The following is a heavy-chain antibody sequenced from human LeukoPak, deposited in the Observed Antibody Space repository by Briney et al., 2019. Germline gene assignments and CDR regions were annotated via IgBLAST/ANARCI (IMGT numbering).Heavy chain of an antibody. CDR1: GGSISSHY. CDR2: IYYSGST. D-gene: IGHD3-22*01. J-gene: IGHJ2*01. CDR3: ARRRYYDSSGYRHYWYFDL. V-gene: IGHV4-59*08. Sequence: KTSETLSLTCTVSGGSISSHYRSWIRQPPGKGLEWIGYIYYSGSTNYNPSLKSRVTISVDTSKNQFSLKLSSVTAADTAVYYCARRRYYDSSGYRHYWYFDLWGRGTLVTVSS.